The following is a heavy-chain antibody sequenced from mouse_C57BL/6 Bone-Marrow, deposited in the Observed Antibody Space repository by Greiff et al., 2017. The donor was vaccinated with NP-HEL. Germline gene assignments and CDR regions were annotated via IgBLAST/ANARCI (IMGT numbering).Heavy chain of an antibody. V-gene: IGHV5-9-1*02. CDR3: TREVAQATFYYAMDY. J-gene: IGHJ4*01. CDR1: GFTFSSSA. CDR2: ISSGGDYI. Sequence: EVQRVESGEGLVKPGGSLKLSCAASGFTFSSSAMSWVRQTPEKMLAWVAYISSGGDYIYSADTVQGRFTISRANARNTLYLQMSSLKSEDTAMYYCTREVAQATFYYAMDYWGQGTSVTVSS. D-gene: IGHD3-2*02.